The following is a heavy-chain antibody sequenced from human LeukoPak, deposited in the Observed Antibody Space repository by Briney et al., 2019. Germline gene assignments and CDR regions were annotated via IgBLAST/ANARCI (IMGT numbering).Heavy chain of an antibody. J-gene: IGHJ5*02. CDR1: GFTFSSYT. D-gene: IGHD3-16*01. CDR3: ARGDLGNWFDP. CDR2: ISTSSLYI. V-gene: IGHV3-21*01. Sequence: GGSLRLSCAASGFTFSSYTMNWVRQAPGKGLEWVSFISTSSLYIYYADSVKGRFTISRDNAKNSLYLQMNSLRAEDTAVYYCARGDLGNWFDPWGQGTLVTVSS.